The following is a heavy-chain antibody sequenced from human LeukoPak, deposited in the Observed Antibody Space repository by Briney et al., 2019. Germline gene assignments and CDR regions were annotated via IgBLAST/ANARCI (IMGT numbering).Heavy chain of an antibody. V-gene: IGHV1-46*01. D-gene: IGHD1-26*01. CDR2: INPSGGST. CDR3: ARDYNPLSGSYPHFDY. CDR1: GYTFTSYY. Sequence: GASVKASCKASGYTFTSYYMHWVRQAPGQGLEWMGIINPSGGSTSYAQKFQGRVTMTRDTSTSTVYMELSSLRSEDTAVYYCARDYNPLSGSYPHFDYWGQGTLVTVSS. J-gene: IGHJ4*02.